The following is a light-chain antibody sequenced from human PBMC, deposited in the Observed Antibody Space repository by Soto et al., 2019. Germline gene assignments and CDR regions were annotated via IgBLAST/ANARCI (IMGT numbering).Light chain of an antibody. CDR3: QQYGTSPWT. CDR2: GAY. V-gene: IGKV3-20*01. J-gene: IGKJ1*01. CDR1: QRVSSSY. Sequence: EIVLTQSPGTLSLSPGDRATLSCRASQRVSSSYLAWYQQKPGQAPRLLIYGAYRRATGIPDRFSGSGSGTDFTLTINRLEPEDFAVYYCQQYGTSPWTFGQGTKVEIK.